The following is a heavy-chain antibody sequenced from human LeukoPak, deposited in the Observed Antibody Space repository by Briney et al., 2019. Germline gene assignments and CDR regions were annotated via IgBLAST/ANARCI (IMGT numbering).Heavy chain of an antibody. J-gene: IGHJ4*02. D-gene: IGHD3-22*01. CDR1: GGTFSSYA. CDR2: IIPIFGTA. CDR3: ARGPNLYYDSNGYEDY. Sequence: GASVKVSCKACGGTFSSYAISWVRQAPGQGLEWMGRIIPIFGTANYAQKFQGRVTITTDESTSTAYMELSSLRSEDTAVYYCARGPNLYYDSNGYEDYWGQGTLVTVSS. V-gene: IGHV1-69*05.